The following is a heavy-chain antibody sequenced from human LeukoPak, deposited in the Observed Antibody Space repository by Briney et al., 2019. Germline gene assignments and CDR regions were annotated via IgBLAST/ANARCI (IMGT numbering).Heavy chain of an antibody. D-gene: IGHD3-22*01. CDR1: GGSISIGDYY. J-gene: IGHJ4*02. Sequence: MASGTLSLTCTVSGGSISIGDYYWSWIRQPPGKGLEWIGYIYYSGSTYYNPSLKSRVTISLDRSKNQFSLKLSSVTAADTAVYYCARESGYYSPYDFWGQGTLVTVSS. CDR3: ARESGYYSPYDF. V-gene: IGHV4-30-4*08. CDR2: IYYSGST.